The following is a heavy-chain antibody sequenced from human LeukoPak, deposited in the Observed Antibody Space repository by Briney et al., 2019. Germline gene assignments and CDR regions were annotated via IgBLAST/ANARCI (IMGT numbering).Heavy chain of an antibody. D-gene: IGHD2-21*01. CDR1: GFSFRSYA. CDR2: LRGGGET. J-gene: IGHJ1*01. V-gene: IGHV3-23*01. Sequence: GGSLRLSCAASGFSFRSYAMSWVRQAPARGLEWVSSLRGGGETFYADSVKGRFTLSRDESRNTVYLEMNNPRVEDTAVYFCAKANWVSSADAVVWGQGTLVTVSS. CDR3: AKANWVSSADAVV.